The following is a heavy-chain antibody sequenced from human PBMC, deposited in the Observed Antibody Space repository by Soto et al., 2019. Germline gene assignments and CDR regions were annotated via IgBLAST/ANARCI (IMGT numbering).Heavy chain of an antibody. J-gene: IGHJ4*02. D-gene: IGHD2-21*02. CDR1: GGSISSGGYY. Sequence: QVQLQESGPGLVKPSQTLSLTCTVSGGSISSGGYYWSWIRQHPGKGLEWIGYIYYSGSTYYNPSLKSRVTILVDMSKNQFSLKLSSVTAADTAVYYCARTIRGDHPALDYWGQGTLVTVSS. CDR3: ARTIRGDHPALDY. CDR2: IYYSGST. V-gene: IGHV4-31*03.